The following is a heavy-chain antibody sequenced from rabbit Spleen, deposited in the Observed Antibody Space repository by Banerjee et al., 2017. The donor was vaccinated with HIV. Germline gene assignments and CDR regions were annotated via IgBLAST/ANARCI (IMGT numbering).Heavy chain of an antibody. Sequence: QSLEESGGDLVKPGASLTLTCKASGFSFSSSYYMCWVRQAPGKGLEWIACIYTSSGSTYYASWAKGRFTISKTSSTTVTPQMTSLTAADTATYFCARGDSYGLGGYGYALNLWGQGTLVTVS. D-gene: IGHD6-1*01. CDR2: IYTSSGST. CDR3: ARGDSYGLGGYGYALNL. CDR1: GFSFSSSYY. J-gene: IGHJ4*01. V-gene: IGHV1S40*01.